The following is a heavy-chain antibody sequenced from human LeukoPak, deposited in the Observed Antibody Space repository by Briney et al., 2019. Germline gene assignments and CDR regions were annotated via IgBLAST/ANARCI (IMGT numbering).Heavy chain of an antibody. D-gene: IGHD3-16*01. CDR2: INPSGGDT. V-gene: IGHV1-46*01. J-gene: IGHJ4*02. CDR1: GYTFTSYY. CDR3: ARDGISFGGVTPFDY. Sequence: ASVKVSCKASGYTFTSYYMHWVRQAPGQGLEWMGIINPSGGDTTYAQKFQGRVTMTRDMSTSTVYMELSSLRSEDTAVYYCARDGISFGGVTPFDYWGQGTLVTVPS.